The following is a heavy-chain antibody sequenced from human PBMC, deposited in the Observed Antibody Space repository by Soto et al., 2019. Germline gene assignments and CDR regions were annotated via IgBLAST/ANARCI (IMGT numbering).Heavy chain of an antibody. D-gene: IGHD3-10*01. V-gene: IGHV4-39*01. J-gene: IGHJ4*02. CDR2: IYYSGST. Sequence: SETLSLTCTVSGGSISSSSYYWGWIRQPPGKGLEWIGSIYYSGSTYYNPSLKSRVTISVDTSKNQFSLKLSSVTAADTAVYYCARRGSGSYHDYWGQGTLVTVS. CDR3: ARRGSGSYHDY. CDR1: GGSISSSSYY.